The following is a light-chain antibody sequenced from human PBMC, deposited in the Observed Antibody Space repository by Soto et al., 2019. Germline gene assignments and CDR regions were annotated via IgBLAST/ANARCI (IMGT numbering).Light chain of an antibody. Sequence: QPVLTQPASVSGSHGQSITISCTGASSDVGGSNYVSWYQQHPGKAPKLMIYDVSNRPSGVSNRFSGSKSGNTASLTISGLQAEDEADYYCGSYSSSSTLYVFGTGTKVTVL. CDR2: DVS. CDR3: GSYSSSSTLYV. CDR1: SSDVGGSNY. V-gene: IGLV2-14*03. J-gene: IGLJ1*01.